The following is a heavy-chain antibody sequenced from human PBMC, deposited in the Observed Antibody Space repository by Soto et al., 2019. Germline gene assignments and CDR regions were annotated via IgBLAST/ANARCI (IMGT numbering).Heavy chain of an antibody. J-gene: IGHJ4*02. CDR1: GGSISSSSYY. CDR3: ASHGRVGSSGYYYDSSGYYYEGYFDY. CDR2: SYYSGST. D-gene: IGHD3-22*01. Sequence: SETLSLTCTVSGGSISSSSYYWVWIRHPPGKGREWIGSSYYSGSTYYNPSLKSRVTISVDTSKNQFSLKLSSVTAADTAVYYCASHGRVGSSGYYYDSSGYYYEGYFDYWGQGTLVTVSS. V-gene: IGHV4-39*01.